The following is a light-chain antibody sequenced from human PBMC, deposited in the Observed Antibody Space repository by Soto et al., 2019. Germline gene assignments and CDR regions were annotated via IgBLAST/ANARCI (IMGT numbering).Light chain of an antibody. Sequence: EIVLTQSPGTLSLSPGERATLSCRASQSLTSRYLAWYRQKPGQAPRLLISDASNRATGIPARFSGSGSGTDFTLTISSLEPEDFAVYYCQQRGNWPLTFGGGTKVDI. CDR2: DAS. CDR1: QSLTSRY. CDR3: QQRGNWPLT. J-gene: IGKJ4*01. V-gene: IGKV3-11*01.